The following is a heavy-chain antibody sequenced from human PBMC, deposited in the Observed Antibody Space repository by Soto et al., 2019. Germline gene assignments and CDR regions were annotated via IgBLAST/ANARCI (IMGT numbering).Heavy chain of an antibody. Sequence: QVQLIQSGTEVKKPGASVKVSCKASGYTFTSDGISWVRQASGQGLEWMGWISVYNGNTNYAQRLQGRVTMTTDTSTNTAYMELRTLRSDDTAVYYCARDNDYRFDPWGQGTLVTVSS. V-gene: IGHV1-18*04. CDR1: GYTFTSDG. D-gene: IGHD4-17*01. CDR3: ARDNDYRFDP. CDR2: ISVYNGNT. J-gene: IGHJ5*02.